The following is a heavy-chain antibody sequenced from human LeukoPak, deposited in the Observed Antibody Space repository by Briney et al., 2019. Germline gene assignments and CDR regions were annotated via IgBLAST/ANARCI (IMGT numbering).Heavy chain of an antibody. D-gene: IGHD6-13*01. J-gene: IGHJ3*02. Sequence: GGSLRLSCAASGFTFSNAWMSWVRQAPGKGLEWVGRIKSKTDGGTTDYAAPVKGRFTISRDDSKNTLYLQMNSLKTQDTALYHCTTNGHGSSWYGDAFDIWGQGTMVTVSS. CDR3: TTNGHGSSWYGDAFDI. CDR2: IKSKTDGGTT. V-gene: IGHV3-15*01. CDR1: GFTFSNAW.